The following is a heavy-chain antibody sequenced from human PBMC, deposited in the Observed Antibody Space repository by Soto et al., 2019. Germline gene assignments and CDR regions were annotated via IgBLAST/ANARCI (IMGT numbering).Heavy chain of an antibody. Sequence: AAVQVSCNTSGYTFSTSGISWVRQAPGQGLEWVGWIRPDNGNRKSAQRLQGRVTLTTDTSARTAYMELRSLTSDATSMYYCARDTGSNRYNDWGQGTRGSDS. J-gene: IGHJ1*01. V-gene: IGHV1-18*01. CDR1: GYTFSTSG. CDR2: IRPDNGNR. CDR3: ARDTGSNRYND. D-gene: IGHD1-20*01.